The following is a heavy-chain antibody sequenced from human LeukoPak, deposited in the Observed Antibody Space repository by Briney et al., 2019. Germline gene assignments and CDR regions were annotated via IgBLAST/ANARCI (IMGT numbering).Heavy chain of an antibody. Sequence: PGGSLRLSCAASGFTFSSYWMHWVRQAPGKWLVWVSRINSDGSSTSYADSVKGRFTISRDNAKNTLYLQMNSLRAEDTAVYYCARDWSSLAVAGTWYYFDYGGQGTLVTVSS. CDR2: INSDGSST. J-gene: IGHJ4*02. V-gene: IGHV3-74*01. CDR1: GFTFSSYW. D-gene: IGHD6-19*01. CDR3: ARDWSSLAVAGTWYYFDY.